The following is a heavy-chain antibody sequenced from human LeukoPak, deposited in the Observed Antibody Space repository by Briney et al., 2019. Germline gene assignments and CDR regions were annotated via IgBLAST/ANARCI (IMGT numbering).Heavy chain of an antibody. J-gene: IGHJ4*02. CDR1: GFTFSNYA. CDR2: ISGSGGIT. Sequence: GGSLRLSCAASGFTFSNYAMSWVRQAPGKGLEWVSVISGSGGITYYEDSVKGRFTISRDNSKNTLYLQMNSLRAEDTAVYYCAKVGADFDYWGQGTLVTVSS. V-gene: IGHV3-23*01. D-gene: IGHD1-26*01. CDR3: AKVGADFDY.